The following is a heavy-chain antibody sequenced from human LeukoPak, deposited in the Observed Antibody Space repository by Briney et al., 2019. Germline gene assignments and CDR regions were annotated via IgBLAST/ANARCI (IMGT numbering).Heavy chain of an antibody. CDR1: GGSISSGSYY. Sequence: SETLSLTCTVSGGSISSGSYYWSWIRQPAGKGLEWIGRIYTSGSTNYNPSLKSRVTISVDTSKNQFSLKLSSVTAADTAVYYCARERFGGYLVHWGQGTLVTVSS. CDR3: ARERFGGYLVH. J-gene: IGHJ4*02. D-gene: IGHD3-22*01. V-gene: IGHV4-61*02. CDR2: IYTSGST.